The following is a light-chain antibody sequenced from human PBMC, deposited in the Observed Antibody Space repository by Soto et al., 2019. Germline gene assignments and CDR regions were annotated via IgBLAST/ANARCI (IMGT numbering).Light chain of an antibody. CDR1: RSNIGSNT. Sequence: QSVLTQPPSVSGTPGQRVTVSCSGGRSNIGSNTVHWYQQLPGAAPKLLIYRDNQRPSGVPDRFAASKSGTSASLAISGLQSEDEGDYYCAAWDDSRNVLYVFGTGTKVTVL. V-gene: IGLV1-44*01. J-gene: IGLJ1*01. CDR3: AAWDDSRNVLYV. CDR2: RDN.